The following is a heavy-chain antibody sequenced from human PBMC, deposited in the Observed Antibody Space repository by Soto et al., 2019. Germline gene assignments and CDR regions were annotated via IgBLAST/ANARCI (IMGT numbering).Heavy chain of an antibody. CDR2: ILPIFGTA. V-gene: IGHV1-69*12. CDR1: GGSFRRET. Sequence: QVQLVQSGAEVKKPGSSVKVSCKASGGSFRRETINWVRQAPGQGPEWMGGILPIFGTADYAQKFQGRVTITADVSTTTTYMERISLGVEDTAVYYCARGHGFCGNSDAFDVLGQGTMVIATS. CDR3: ARGHGFCGNSDAFDV. J-gene: IGHJ3*01. D-gene: IGHD5-12*01.